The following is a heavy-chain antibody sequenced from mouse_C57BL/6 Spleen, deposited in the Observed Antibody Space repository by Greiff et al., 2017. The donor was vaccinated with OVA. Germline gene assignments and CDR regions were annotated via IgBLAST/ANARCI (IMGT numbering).Heavy chain of an antibody. Sequence: EVQLQQSGAELVKPGASVKLSCTASGFNIKDYYMHWVKQRPEQGLEWIGRIDPEDGENKYAPKFQGKATLTADTSSHTAYLQLSSLTSEDTAVYYCASDDPFAYWGQGTLVTVSA. J-gene: IGHJ3*01. CDR2: IDPEDGEN. CDR1: GFNIKDYY. CDR3: ASDDPFAY. V-gene: IGHV14-2*01. D-gene: IGHD2-3*01.